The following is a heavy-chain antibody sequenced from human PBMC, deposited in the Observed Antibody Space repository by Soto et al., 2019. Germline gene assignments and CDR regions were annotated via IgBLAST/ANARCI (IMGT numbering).Heavy chain of an antibody. D-gene: IGHD3-22*01. Sequence: GASVKVSCKASAGTFSSYAISWVRQAPGQGLEWMGGIIPIFGTANYAQKFQGRVTITADESTSTAYMELSSLRSEDTAVYYCARPYAEGAYYYDSSGYYSPQNYYYGMDVWGQGTTVTVSS. CDR2: IIPIFGTA. J-gene: IGHJ6*02. CDR1: AGTFSSYA. CDR3: ARPYAEGAYYYDSSGYYSPQNYYYGMDV. V-gene: IGHV1-69*13.